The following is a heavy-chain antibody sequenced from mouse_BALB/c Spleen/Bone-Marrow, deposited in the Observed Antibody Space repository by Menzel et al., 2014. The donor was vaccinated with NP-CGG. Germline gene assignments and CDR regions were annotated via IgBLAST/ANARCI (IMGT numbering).Heavy chain of an antibody. Sequence: QVQLQQSGSVLVRPGASVKLSCKASGYTFTSSWMHWVKQRPGQGLEWIGEIHPNSGNTNYNEKFKGKATLTVDTSSSTAYMDLSSLTSEDSAVYYCARDRKYAYYFDYWGQGTTLTVSS. V-gene: IGHV1S130*01. D-gene: IGHD2-14*01. CDR1: GYTFTSSW. CDR2: IHPNSGNT. CDR3: ARDRKYAYYFDY. J-gene: IGHJ2*01.